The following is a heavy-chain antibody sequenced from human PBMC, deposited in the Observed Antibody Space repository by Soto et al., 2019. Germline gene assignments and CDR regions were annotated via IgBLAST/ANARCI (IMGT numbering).Heavy chain of an antibody. J-gene: IGHJ4*02. CDR3: AKALYYYDSSGYFDY. D-gene: IGHD3-22*01. CDR2: ISWDGGST. V-gene: IGHV3-43*01. Sequence: QPGGSLRLSCAASGFTFDDYTMHWVRQAPGKGLEWVSLISWDGGSTYYADSVKGRFTISRDNSKNSLYLQMNSLRTEDTALYYCAKALYYYDSSGYFDYWGQGTLVTVSS. CDR1: GFTFDDYT.